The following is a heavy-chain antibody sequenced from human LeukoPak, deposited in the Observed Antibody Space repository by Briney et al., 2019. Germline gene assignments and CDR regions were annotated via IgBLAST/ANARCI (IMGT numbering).Heavy chain of an antibody. CDR1: GFTFSSYA. Sequence: PGGSLRLSCAASGFTFSSYAMSWVRQAPGKGLEWVSAISGSGGSTYYADSVKGRFTISRDNAKNSLYLQMNSLRAEDTAVYYCARLTRSPPKPGRYYYYYYMDVWGKGTTVTVSS. D-gene: IGHD1-14*01. CDR3: ARLTRSPPKPGRYYYYYYMDV. J-gene: IGHJ6*03. V-gene: IGHV3-23*01. CDR2: ISGSGGST.